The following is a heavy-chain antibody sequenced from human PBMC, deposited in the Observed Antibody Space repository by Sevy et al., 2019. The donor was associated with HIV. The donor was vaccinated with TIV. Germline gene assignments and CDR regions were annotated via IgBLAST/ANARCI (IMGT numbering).Heavy chain of an antibody. CDR1: GYTFTGQY. CDR2: INPNSGGT. J-gene: IGHJ4*02. CDR3: ARDLRAPGYSYGSFDY. D-gene: IGHD5-18*01. V-gene: IGHV1-2*02. Sequence: ASVKVSCKASGYTFTGQYIHWVRQAPGQGLEWMGWINPNSGGTNYAQEFQGRVTMTRDTSISTAYMELSGLKSDDTAIYYCARDLRAPGYSYGSFDYWGQGTLVTVS.